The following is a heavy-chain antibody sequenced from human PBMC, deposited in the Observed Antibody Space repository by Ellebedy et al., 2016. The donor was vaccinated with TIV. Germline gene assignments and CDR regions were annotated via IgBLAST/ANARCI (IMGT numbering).Heavy chain of an antibody. CDR2: INSDGSDT. CDR3: AKLAGISSWYAEY. Sequence: PGGSLRLSCAASGFIFSGYWMHWVRQAPGKGLVWVSRINSDGSDTAYADYVRGRLTIYRDNSKDTLFLQMNSLRAEDTGVYYCAKLAGISSWYAEYWGQGTLVTVSS. J-gene: IGHJ4*02. D-gene: IGHD6-13*01. CDR1: GFIFSGYW. V-gene: IGHV3-74*01.